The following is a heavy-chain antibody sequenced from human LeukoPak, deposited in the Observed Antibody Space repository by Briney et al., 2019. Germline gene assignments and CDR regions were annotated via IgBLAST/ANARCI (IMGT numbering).Heavy chain of an antibody. D-gene: IGHD6-19*01. CDR1: GFTFSGSA. V-gene: IGHV3-74*01. CDR3: AVLYSSGWPYFDY. CDR2: INSDGSST. Sequence: PGGSLRLSCAASGFTFSGSAMHWVRQAPGKGLVWVSRINSDGSSTSYADSVKGRFTISRDNAKNTLYLQMNSLRAEDTAVFYCAVLYSSGWPYFDYWGQGTLVTVSS. J-gene: IGHJ4*02.